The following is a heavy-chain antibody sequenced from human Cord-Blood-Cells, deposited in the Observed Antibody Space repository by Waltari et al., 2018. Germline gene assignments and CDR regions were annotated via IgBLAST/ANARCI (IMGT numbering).Heavy chain of an antibody. V-gene: IGHV3-21*01. Sequence: GLVKPGGSLRLSCAASGFTFSSYSMNWVRQAPGKGLEWVSSISSSSSYIYYADSVKGRFTISRDNAKNSLYLQMNSLRAEDTAVYYCATSIQTYYYDSSGYSPFDYWGQGTLVTVSS. CDR3: ATSIQTYYYDSSGYSPFDY. D-gene: IGHD3-22*01. J-gene: IGHJ4*02. CDR1: GFTFSSYS. CDR2: ISSSSSYI.